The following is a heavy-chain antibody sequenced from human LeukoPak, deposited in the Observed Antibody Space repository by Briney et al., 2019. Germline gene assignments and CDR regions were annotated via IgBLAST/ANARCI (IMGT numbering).Heavy chain of an antibody. Sequence: ASVKVSCKASGYTLTNYGISWVRQAPGQGLEWMGWISAYSGHTKSVQKVQDRVTMTTDTSTNTAYIELRSLRSDDTAVYYCARDPRNYYDSRGYSVNFEYWGQGTLLTVSS. CDR2: ISAYSGHT. J-gene: IGHJ4*02. CDR1: GYTLTNYG. CDR3: ARDPRNYYDSRGYSVNFEY. V-gene: IGHV1-18*04. D-gene: IGHD3-22*01.